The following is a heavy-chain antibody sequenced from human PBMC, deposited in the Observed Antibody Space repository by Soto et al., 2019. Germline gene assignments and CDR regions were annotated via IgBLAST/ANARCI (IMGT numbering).Heavy chain of an antibody. J-gene: IGHJ4*02. CDR3: AHGGVTTFHY. CDR2: IYYSGT. V-gene: IGHV4-39*01. D-gene: IGHD5-18*01. Sequence: QLQLQESGPGLVKPSETLSLTCTVSGGSISSNTYYWGWIRQPPGKGLEWIGSIYYSGTYYNPALKSRLTISVDTSKNQFSLNLNSVTAADTAVYYCAHGGVTTFHYWGQGTLVTVSS. CDR1: GGSISSNTYY.